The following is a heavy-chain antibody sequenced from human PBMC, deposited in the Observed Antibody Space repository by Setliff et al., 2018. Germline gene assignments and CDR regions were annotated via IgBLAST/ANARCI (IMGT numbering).Heavy chain of an antibody. V-gene: IGHV1-3*01. CDR2: IHAGSSNT. CDR3: ARPHGGDYAFDI. D-gene: IGHD3-16*01. Sequence: ASVKVSCKASGYSFSSNAFHWVRQAPGQTLEWMGWIHAGSSNTLYSQRFQDRITISRDTSATTVHMELSSLRSDDTAVYYCARPHGGDYAFDIWGQGRMVTVSS. CDR1: GYSFSSNA. J-gene: IGHJ3*02.